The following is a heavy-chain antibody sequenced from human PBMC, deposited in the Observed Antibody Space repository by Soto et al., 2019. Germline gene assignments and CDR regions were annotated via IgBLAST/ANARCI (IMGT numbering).Heavy chain of an antibody. CDR2: IITFVGKA. J-gene: IGHJ6*03. CDR1: GGTLSSYS. CDR3: PRVTGGHDSGGNYMDV. V-gene: IGHV1-69*08. D-gene: IGHD5-12*01. Sequence: QVQLVQSGPEVQKPGSSVKVSCKTSGGTLSSYSISWVRQAPGQGLEWVGRIITFVGKANVAQQFQGRVTITADRSTDTTYMELRRLTSDDTAVYYCPRVTGGHDSGGNYMDVWGTGTTVTVSS.